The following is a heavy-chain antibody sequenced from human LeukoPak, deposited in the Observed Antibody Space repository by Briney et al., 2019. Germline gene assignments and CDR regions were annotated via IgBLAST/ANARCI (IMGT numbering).Heavy chain of an antibody. D-gene: IGHD2-2*01. CDR3: ARGGVPAAIEKNWFDP. Sequence: ASVKVSCKASAYTCTSYYMHWVRQAPGQGLEWMGIINPSGGSTSYAQKFQGRVTMTRDTSTSTVYMELSSLRSEDTAVYYCARGGVPAAIEKNWFDPWGQGTLVTVSS. J-gene: IGHJ5*02. CDR2: INPSGGST. V-gene: IGHV1-46*01. CDR1: AYTCTSYY.